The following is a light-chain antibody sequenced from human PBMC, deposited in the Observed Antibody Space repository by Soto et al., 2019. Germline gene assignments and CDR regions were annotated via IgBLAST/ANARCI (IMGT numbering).Light chain of an antibody. CDR2: KAS. J-gene: IGKJ1*01. V-gene: IGKV1-5*03. Sequence: DIQMTQSPSTLSASVGDRVTITCRGSQGISSWLAWYQLKPGKAPRLLIYKASSLASGVPSRFSGGGSGTEFTLNISSLQPEDVATYHGQQHTTFGQGTKVEI. CDR1: QGISSW. CDR3: QQHTT.